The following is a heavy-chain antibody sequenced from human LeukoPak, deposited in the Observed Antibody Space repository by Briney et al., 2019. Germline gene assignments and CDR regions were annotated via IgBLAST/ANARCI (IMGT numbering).Heavy chain of an antibody. CDR2: ITASGTAM. Sequence: GGSLRLSCAASGFTFSSYSMNWVRQAPGKGLEWVSHITASGTAMFYADSVKGRFTISRDNAKNSLYLQMNSLRDEDTAVYYCARVRAVAGGFDNWGQGTLVTISS. D-gene: IGHD6-19*01. J-gene: IGHJ4*02. CDR1: GFTFSSYS. V-gene: IGHV3-48*02. CDR3: ARVRAVAGGFDN.